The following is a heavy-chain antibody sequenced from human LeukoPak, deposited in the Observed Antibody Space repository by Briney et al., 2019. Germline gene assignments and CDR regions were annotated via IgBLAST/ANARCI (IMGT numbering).Heavy chain of an antibody. CDR1: GYTFTSYG. V-gene: IGHV1-18*01. J-gene: IGHJ6*03. D-gene: IGHD6-13*01. CDR3: ARNPIAAAAGGYYYYYMDV. Sequence: VASVKVSCKASGYTFTSYGISWVRQAPGQGLEWMGWISAYNGNTNYAQKLQGRVTMTTDTSTSTAYMELRSLRSDDTAVYYCARNPIAAAAGGYYYYYMDVWGKGTTVTISS. CDR2: ISAYNGNT.